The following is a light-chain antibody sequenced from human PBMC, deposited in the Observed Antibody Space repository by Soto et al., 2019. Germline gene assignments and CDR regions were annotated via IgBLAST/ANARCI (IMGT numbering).Light chain of an antibody. J-gene: IGLJ1*01. CDR1: SSDVGGYNY. CDR2: DVS. CDR3: SSYTSSSSLWV. V-gene: IGLV2-14*01. Sequence: QSALTQPASVSGSPGQSITISCTGTSSDVGGYNYVSWYQQHSGKTPKLMIYDVSNRPSGVSNRLSGSKSGNTASLTISGLQAEDEAHYYCSSYTSSSSLWVFGTGIKLTVL.